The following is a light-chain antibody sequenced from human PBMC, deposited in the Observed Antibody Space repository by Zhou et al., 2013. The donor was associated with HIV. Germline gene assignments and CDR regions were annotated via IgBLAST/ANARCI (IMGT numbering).Light chain of an antibody. V-gene: IGKV3-11*01. CDR3: QQRHSWPIT. CDR1: QSVSSY. J-gene: IGKJ5*01. CDR2: EAS. Sequence: EIVLTQSPATLSLSPGESATLSCRASQSVSSYLAWYQKKPGQAPRLLIYEASNRATGIPTRFSGSGSGTDFTLTISSLEPEDFAVYYCQQRHSWPITFGQGTRLET.